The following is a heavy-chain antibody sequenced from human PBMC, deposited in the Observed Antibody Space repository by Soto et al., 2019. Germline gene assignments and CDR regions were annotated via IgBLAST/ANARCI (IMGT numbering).Heavy chain of an antibody. V-gene: IGHV3-20*04. CDR1: GFTFDDYT. CDR3: ASDQEAAAANWYDP. CDR2: INWNGGDT. Sequence: EVQLVESGGGVVRPGGSLRLSCAASGFTFDDYTMSWVRQVPGKGLEWISGINWNGGDTGYADSVKGRFTISRDNAKTSLYLQMNSLRAEDTALYYCASDQEAAAANWYDPWGQGTLVTVSS. J-gene: IGHJ5*02. D-gene: IGHD6-13*01.